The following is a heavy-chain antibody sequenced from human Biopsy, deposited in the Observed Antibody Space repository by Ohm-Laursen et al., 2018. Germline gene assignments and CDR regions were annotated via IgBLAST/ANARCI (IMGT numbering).Heavy chain of an antibody. CDR3: ASLRMDGLFDQ. D-gene: IGHD2-15*01. Sequence: GTLSLTCTVSGGSISGYRWSWIRQPPGKGLEWIGNIYYSGSTNYNPSLKSRVTISIDTSKNQFTLNVNSVTATDTALYYCASLRMDGLFDQWGQGTLVTVSS. V-gene: IGHV4-59*08. J-gene: IGHJ4*02. CDR1: GGSISGYR. CDR2: IYYSGST.